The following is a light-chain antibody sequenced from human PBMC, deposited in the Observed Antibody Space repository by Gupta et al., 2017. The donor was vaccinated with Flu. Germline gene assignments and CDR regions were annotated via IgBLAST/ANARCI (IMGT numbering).Light chain of an antibody. Sequence: QSVLTQPPSVSGAPGQRVTISCTGSDSNIGAGYDVHWYQQLPGRAPKLLLYVNTNRASGVPDRFSGSNSGTSASLAITGLQAEDEAEYYCQSYDSSLSGSRVFGGGTKLTVL. CDR2: VNT. CDR1: DSNIGAGYD. J-gene: IGLJ3*02. V-gene: IGLV1-40*01. CDR3: QSYDSSLSGSRV.